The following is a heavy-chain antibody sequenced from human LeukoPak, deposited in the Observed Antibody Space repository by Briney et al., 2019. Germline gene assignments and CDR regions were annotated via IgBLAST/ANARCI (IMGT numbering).Heavy chain of an antibody. D-gene: IGHD3-10*01. J-gene: IGHJ5*02. Sequence: SETLSLTCTVSGGSISSYYWSWIRQPAGKGLEWIGRIYTSGSTNYNPSLKSRVTMSVDTSKNQFSLKLSSVTAADTAVYYCARRPLVWFGRPSNWFDPWGQGTLVTVSS. V-gene: IGHV4-4*07. CDR3: ARRPLVWFGRPSNWFDP. CDR2: IYTSGST. CDR1: GGSISSYY.